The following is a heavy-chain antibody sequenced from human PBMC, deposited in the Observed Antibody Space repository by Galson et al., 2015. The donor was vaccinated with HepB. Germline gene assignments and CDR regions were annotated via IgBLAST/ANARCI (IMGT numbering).Heavy chain of an antibody. V-gene: IGHV3-74*01. J-gene: IGHJ4*02. Sequence: SLRLSCAATAFRIRYYWMHWVRRAPGKGLLWVSRISTDGSFTNYADSVKGRFTISRDNAKNTLYLQMNSLRAEDTAVYYCARGGPVSTTVIKGFDYWGQGTLVTVSS. CDR2: ISTDGSFT. CDR1: AFRIRYYW. CDR3: ARGGPVSTTVIKGFDY. D-gene: IGHD4-23*01.